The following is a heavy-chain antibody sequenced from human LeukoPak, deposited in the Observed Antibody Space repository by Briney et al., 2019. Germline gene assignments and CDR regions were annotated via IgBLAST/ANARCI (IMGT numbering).Heavy chain of an antibody. CDR1: GYTLTELS. J-gene: IGHJ4*02. V-gene: IGHV1-24*01. D-gene: IGHD5-18*01. Sequence: ASVNVSFKVSGYTLTELSMHWVRQAPGKGLEWMGGFDPEDGETIYAQKFQGRVTMTEDTSTDTAYMELSSLRSEDTAVYYCATDREGYSYGHHLDYWGQGTLVTVSS. CDR3: ATDREGYSYGHHLDY. CDR2: FDPEDGET.